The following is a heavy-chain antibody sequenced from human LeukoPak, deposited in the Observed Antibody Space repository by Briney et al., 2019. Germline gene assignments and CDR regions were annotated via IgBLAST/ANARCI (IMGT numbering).Heavy chain of an antibody. D-gene: IGHD3-22*01. CDR3: ARGGYYYDSSGYYYEWDVDY. CDR1: GYTFTSYD. CDR2: MNPNSGNT. J-gene: IGHJ4*02. V-gene: IGHV1-8*01. Sequence: ASVKVSCKASGYTFTSYDINGVRQATGQGLEGMGWMNPNSGNTGYAQKFKGRVTMNRNTSISTAYMAISSLRSEDTAVYYCARGGYYYDSSGYYYEWDVDYWGQGTLVTVSS.